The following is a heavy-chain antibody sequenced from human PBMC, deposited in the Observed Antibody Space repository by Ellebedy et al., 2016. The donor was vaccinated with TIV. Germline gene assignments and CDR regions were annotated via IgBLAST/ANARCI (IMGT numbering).Heavy chain of an antibody. Sequence: MPSETLSLTCSVSGVSISDYYWSWIRQPPGQGLEWIGYVYHTGSTNYNPSLRSRVTLAVDTPKNEFSLKLSSVTTADTAIDYCARDGVEDYFDYWGQGLLVTVSS. J-gene: IGHJ4*02. CDR3: ARDGVEDYFDY. D-gene: IGHD3-10*01. CDR1: GVSISDYY. CDR2: VYHTGST. V-gene: IGHV4-59*01.